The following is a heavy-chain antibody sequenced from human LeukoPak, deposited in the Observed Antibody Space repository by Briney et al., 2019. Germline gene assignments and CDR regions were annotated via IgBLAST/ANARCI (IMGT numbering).Heavy chain of an antibody. D-gene: IGHD2-21*02. V-gene: IGHV1-18*01. CDR2: ISAYNGNT. CDR3: ARGRGYCGGDCYSVGFDP. CDR1: GYTFTSYG. Sequence: ASVKVSCKASGYTFTSYGISWVRQAPGQGLEWMGWISAYNGNTNYAQKLQGRVTMTTDTSTSTAYMGLRSLRSDDTAVYYCARGRGYCGGDCYSVGFDPWGQGTLVTVSS. J-gene: IGHJ5*02.